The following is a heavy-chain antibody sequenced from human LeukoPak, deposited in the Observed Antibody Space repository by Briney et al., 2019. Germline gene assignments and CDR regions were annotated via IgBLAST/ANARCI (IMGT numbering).Heavy chain of an antibody. CDR1: GFTFTSYN. Sequence: PGGSLRLSCAASGFTFTSYNMNWVRQAPGKGLEWVSGITSDGSTYYADSVKGRFTISRDNSKNTLYLQMNSLRAEDRALYYCAREYMDVWGKGTMVTISS. CDR2: ITSDGST. J-gene: IGHJ6*03. CDR3: AREYMDV. V-gene: IGHV3-23*01.